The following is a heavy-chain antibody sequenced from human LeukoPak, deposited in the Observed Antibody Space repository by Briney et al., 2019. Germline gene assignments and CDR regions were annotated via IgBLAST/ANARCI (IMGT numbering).Heavy chain of an antibody. Sequence: SQTLSLTCTVSGGSISSGSYYWSWIRQPAGKGLEWIGRIYTSGSTNCNPSLKSRVTISVDTSKNQFSLKLSSVTAADTPVYYCAREVVVIAIHDYWGQGTLVTVSS. V-gene: IGHV4-61*02. CDR1: GGSISSGSYY. CDR2: IYTSGST. D-gene: IGHD2-21*01. CDR3: AREVVVIAIHDY. J-gene: IGHJ4*02.